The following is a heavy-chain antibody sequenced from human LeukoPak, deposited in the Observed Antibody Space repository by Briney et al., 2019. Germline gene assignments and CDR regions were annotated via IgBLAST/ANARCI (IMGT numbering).Heavy chain of an antibody. CDR3: ARDDYYDDKPLHSTTY. V-gene: IGHV3-21*01. J-gene: IGHJ4*02. CDR1: GFTFSSYS. CDR2: ISSSSSYI. D-gene: IGHD3-22*01. Sequence: GGSLRLSCAASGFTFSSYSMNWVRQAPGKGLEWVSSISSSSSYIYYADSVKGRFTISRDNAKNSLYLQMNSLRAEDTAVYYCARDDYYDDKPLHSTTYWGQGILVTVSS.